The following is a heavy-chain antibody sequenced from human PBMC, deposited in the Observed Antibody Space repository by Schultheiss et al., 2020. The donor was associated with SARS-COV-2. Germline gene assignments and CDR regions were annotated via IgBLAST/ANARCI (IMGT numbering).Heavy chain of an antibody. Sequence: ASVQVSCKASGGTFSSYAISWVRQAPGQGLEWMGGISAYNGNTNYAQKLQGRVTMTTDTSTSTAYMELRSLRSDDTAVYYCARDDYGGTIYFDYWGQGTLVTVSS. V-gene: IGHV1-18*01. CDR1: GGTFSSYA. D-gene: IGHD4-23*01. CDR3: ARDDYGGTIYFDY. J-gene: IGHJ4*02. CDR2: ISAYNGNT.